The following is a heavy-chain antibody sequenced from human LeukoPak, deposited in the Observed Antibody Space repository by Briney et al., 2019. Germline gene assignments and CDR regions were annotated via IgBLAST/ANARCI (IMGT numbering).Heavy chain of an antibody. CDR1: GFTFSSYS. J-gene: IGHJ4*02. Sequence: GGSLRLSCAASGFTFSSYSMNWVRQAPGKGLEWVSSISSSSSYIYYAGSVKGRFTISRDNAKNSLYLQMNSLRAEDTAVYYCARGLYSSSWYPIQSDYYFDYWGQGTLVTVSS. CDR3: ARGLYSSSWYPIQSDYYFDY. D-gene: IGHD6-13*01. CDR2: ISSSSSYI. V-gene: IGHV3-21*01.